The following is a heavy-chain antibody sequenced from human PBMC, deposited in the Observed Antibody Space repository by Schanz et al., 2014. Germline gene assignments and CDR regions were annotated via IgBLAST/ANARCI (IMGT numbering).Heavy chain of an antibody. CDR3: ARDGEAAAGCDY. Sequence: QVQLVQSGAEVKKPGASVKVSCKASGYTFTSYGITWVRQAPGQGLEWMGWISAYNGHTTYAQKFQGRVTMTRDTSTSTVYMELSSLRSEDTAVYYCARDGEAAAGCDYWGQGTLXTVSS. V-gene: IGHV1-18*01. J-gene: IGHJ4*02. CDR1: GYTFTSYG. CDR2: ISAYNGHT. D-gene: IGHD6-13*01.